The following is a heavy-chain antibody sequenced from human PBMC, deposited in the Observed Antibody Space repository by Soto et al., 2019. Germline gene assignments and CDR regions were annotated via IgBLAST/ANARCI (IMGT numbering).Heavy chain of an antibody. CDR2: ISAYNGNT. Sequence: ASVKVSCKVSGYTFTSYGISWVRQAPGQGLEWMGWISAYNGNTNYAQKLQGRVTMTTDTSTSTAYMELRSLRSDDTAVYYCGRVGIVLMVTDVWGQGTTVTVSS. V-gene: IGHV1-18*01. D-gene: IGHD2-8*01. CDR3: GRVGIVLMVTDV. CDR1: GYTFTSYG. J-gene: IGHJ6*02.